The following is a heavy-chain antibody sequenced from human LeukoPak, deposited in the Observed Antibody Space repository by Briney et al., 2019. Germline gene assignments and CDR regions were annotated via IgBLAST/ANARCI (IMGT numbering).Heavy chain of an antibody. J-gene: IGHJ4*02. V-gene: IGHV1-69*05. CDR2: IIPIFGTA. D-gene: IGHD3-22*01. CDR3: ARAIWAYDSSGYPPYYFDY. Sequence: SVKVSYKASGGTFSSYAISWVRQAPGQGLEWMGGIIPIFGTANYAQKFQGRVTITTDESTSTAYMELSSLRSEDTAVYYCARAIWAYDSSGYPPYYFDYWGQGTLVTVSS. CDR1: GGTFSSYA.